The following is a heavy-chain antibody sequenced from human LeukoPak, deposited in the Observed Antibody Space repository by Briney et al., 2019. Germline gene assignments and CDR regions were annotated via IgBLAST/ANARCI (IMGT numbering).Heavy chain of an antibody. D-gene: IGHD1-1*01. CDR1: GFTFSSYW. CDR2: IYDSGST. Sequence: GSLRLSCAASGFTFSSYWMSWVRQPPGKGLEWIGSIYDSGSTYYNPSLKSRVTISVDTSKNQFSLKLNSVTAADTAVYYCARSLGQLESPDAFDIWGQGTMVTVSS. V-gene: IGHV4-39*01. J-gene: IGHJ3*02. CDR3: ARSLGQLESPDAFDI.